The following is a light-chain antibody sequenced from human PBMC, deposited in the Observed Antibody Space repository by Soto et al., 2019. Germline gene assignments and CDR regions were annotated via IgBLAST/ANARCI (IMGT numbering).Light chain of an antibody. J-gene: IGKJ4*01. CDR3: QQYGSSPLT. CDR2: GAS. V-gene: IGKV3-20*01. Sequence: EIVLTQSPGTLSLSPGERATLSCRASHTVSSSYVAWYRQKPGQVPRSLIYGASSRATGIRDRFSGSGSGTDFTLTISRLDHEDFAVYYCQQYGSSPLTVGGGTKVEIK. CDR1: HTVSSSY.